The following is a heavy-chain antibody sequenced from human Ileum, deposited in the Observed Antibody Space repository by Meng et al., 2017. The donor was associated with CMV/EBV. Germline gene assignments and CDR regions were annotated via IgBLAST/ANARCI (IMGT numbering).Heavy chain of an antibody. CDR1: GDSASSNSAS. Sequence: CAISGDSASSNSASWSWLRQSPSRGLEWLVRTYYRSKWYYDYAVSVKSRITIDPDTSKNQFSLHLNSVTPDDTAVYYCANGNYFFDYWGQGTLVTAPQ. J-gene: IGHJ4*02. D-gene: IGHD1-1*01. CDR3: ANGNYFFDY. CDR2: TYYRSKWYY. V-gene: IGHV6-1*01.